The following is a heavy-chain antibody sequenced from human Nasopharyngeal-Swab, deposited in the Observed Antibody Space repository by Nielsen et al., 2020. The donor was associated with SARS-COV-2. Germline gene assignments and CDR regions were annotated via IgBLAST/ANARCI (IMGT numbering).Heavy chain of an antibody. CDR3: ARDLAVAEYRGDYFDY. CDR2: IWYEGSNK. Sequence: VRQAPGKGLEWVAVIWYEGSNKYYADSVKGRFTISRDNSKTTLYLQMNSLRAEDTAVYYCARDLAVAEYRGDYFDYWGQGTLVTVSS. J-gene: IGHJ4*02. V-gene: IGHV3-33*01. D-gene: IGHD6-19*01.